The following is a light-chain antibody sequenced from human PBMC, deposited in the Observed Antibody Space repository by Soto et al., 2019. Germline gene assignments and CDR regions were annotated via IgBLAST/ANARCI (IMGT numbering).Light chain of an antibody. CDR3: QQNYNTRWFA. CDR2: HAS. J-gene: IGKJ1*01. Sequence: DRQMTKYPYTLPASVGDRVTIPCRASQSISNWLAWYQQKPGTAPKVLIYHASNLQSGVPSRFSGSGSGIDCTLTISSLQFEDFATYYGQQNYNTRWFAIGQGTQVEIK. V-gene: IGKV1-5*01. CDR1: QSISNW.